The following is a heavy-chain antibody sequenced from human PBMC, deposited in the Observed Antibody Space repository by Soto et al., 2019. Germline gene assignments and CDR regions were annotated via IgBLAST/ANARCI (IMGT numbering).Heavy chain of an antibody. V-gene: IGHV3-21*01. CDR3: ARSSGGPTVPTSDY. CDR2: ITSSSNYK. Sequence: GGSLRLSCVASGFTFISYNINCFRQAPGKGLEWVSSITSSSNYKYYTDSVKGRFTISRDNAQESLYLQMNSLRAEDTAVYYCARSSGGPTVPTSDYWGKGTLVTVSS. CDR1: GFTFISYN. J-gene: IGHJ4*02. D-gene: IGHD4-17*01.